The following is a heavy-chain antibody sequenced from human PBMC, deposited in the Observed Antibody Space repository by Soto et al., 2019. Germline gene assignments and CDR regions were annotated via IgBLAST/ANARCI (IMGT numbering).Heavy chain of an antibody. CDR1: GGTFSSYA. V-gene: IGHV1-69*13. J-gene: IGHJ5*02. D-gene: IGHD2-15*01. CDR2: IIPIFGTA. Sequence: SVKVSCKASGGTFSSYAISWVRQAPGQGLEWMGGIIPIFGTANYAQKFQGRVTITADESTSTAYMELSSLRSEDTAVYYCARDPLPPGSNCSGGSCYLWGQGTLVTVSS. CDR3: ARDPLPPGSNCSGGSCYL.